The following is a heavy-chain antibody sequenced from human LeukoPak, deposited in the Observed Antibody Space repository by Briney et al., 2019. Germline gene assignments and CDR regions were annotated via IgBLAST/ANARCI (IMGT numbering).Heavy chain of an antibody. J-gene: IGHJ4*02. CDR1: GFTFSSYS. V-gene: IGHV3-7*01. Sequence: GGSLRLSCAASGFTFSSYSMNWVRQAPGKGLEWVACIKPDGSEKYYVDSVKGRFTVSRDNAKNTLYLQMNSLRAEDTAVYYCARDHLPDLEVRIEAQSDYWGQGTLVTVFS. CDR3: ARDHLPDLEVRIEAQSDY. CDR2: IKPDGSEK. D-gene: IGHD1-7*01.